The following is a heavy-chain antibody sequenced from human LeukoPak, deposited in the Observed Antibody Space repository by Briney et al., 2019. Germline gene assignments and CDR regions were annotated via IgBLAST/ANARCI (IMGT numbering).Heavy chain of an antibody. CDR3: AKALGGGGYEVGWFDP. CDR2: ISGSGGST. D-gene: IGHD6-19*01. J-gene: IGHJ5*02. CDR1: GFTFSSYA. Sequence: GGSLRLSCAASGFTFSSYAMSWVRQAPGKGLEWVSAISGSGGSTYYADSVKGRFTISRDNSKNTLYLQMNSLRAEDRAVYYCAKALGGGGYEVGWFDPWGQGTLVTVSS. V-gene: IGHV3-23*01.